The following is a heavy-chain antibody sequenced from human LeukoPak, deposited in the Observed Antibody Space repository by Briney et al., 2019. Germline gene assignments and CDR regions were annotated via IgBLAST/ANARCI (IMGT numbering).Heavy chain of an antibody. CDR2: ISYDGSNK. CDR3: ARGVRIAVAGYIDC. D-gene: IGHD6-19*01. Sequence: GGSLRLSCAASGFTFSSYAMHWVRRASSKGLEWVAAISYDGSNKKYADSVKGRFTISRDNSKNTLYLQMNSLRSDDTAVYYCARGVRIAVAGYIDCWGQGTLVTVSS. CDR1: GFTFSSYA. V-gene: IGHV3-30*04. J-gene: IGHJ4*02.